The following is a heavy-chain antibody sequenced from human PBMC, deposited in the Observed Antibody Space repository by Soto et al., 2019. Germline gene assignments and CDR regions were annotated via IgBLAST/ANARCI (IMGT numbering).Heavy chain of an antibody. V-gene: IGHV3-48*01. D-gene: IGHD2-15*01. J-gene: IGHJ6*02. CDR1: RFTFSTYS. CDR3: ARVAQSKYCSGTSCYSLDV. CDR2: ISSGSIPI. Sequence: GGSLRLSCAASRFTFSTYSMNWVLQAPWKGLEWVSYISSGSIPIYYADSVKGRFTISRDNAKNSLYLQMNSLRADDTAVYYCARVAQSKYCSGTSCYSLDVWGQGTTVTVSS.